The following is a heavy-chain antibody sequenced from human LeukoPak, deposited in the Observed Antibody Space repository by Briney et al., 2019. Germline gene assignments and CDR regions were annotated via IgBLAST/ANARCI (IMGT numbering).Heavy chain of an antibody. D-gene: IGHD2-2*01. V-gene: IGHV4-30-2*01. Sequence: SQTLSLTCTVSGGSISSGNYYWSWIRQPPGKGLEWIGYIYHSGSTYYNPSLKSRVTISLDRSKNQFSLKLSSVTAADTAVYYCARRYCSSTSCYNRPNWFDPWGQGTLVTVSS. CDR1: GGSISSGNYY. J-gene: IGHJ5*02. CDR2: IYHSGST. CDR3: ARRYCSSTSCYNRPNWFDP.